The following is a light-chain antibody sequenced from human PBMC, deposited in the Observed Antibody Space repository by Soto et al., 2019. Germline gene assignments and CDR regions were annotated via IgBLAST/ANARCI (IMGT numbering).Light chain of an antibody. J-gene: IGKJ5*01. Sequence: ETEITQSPSSLSASDRDRVTNTFRPSQRISTYLHWYQQKSGKAPKLLIYAASSLQSGVPSRFSGSGSGTDFTLTISGLQPEDFATYLCPPGYSTPITFGQGTRLEI. CDR2: AAS. CDR1: QRISTY. CDR3: PPGYSTPIT. V-gene: IGKV1-39*01.